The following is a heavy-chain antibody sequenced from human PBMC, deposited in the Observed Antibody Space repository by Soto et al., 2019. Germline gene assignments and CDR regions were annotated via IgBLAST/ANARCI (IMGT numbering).Heavy chain of an antibody. CDR3: AREGYGYYGSGSFDY. Sequence: XGTLTLTCTVSGGSISSYYWSWIRQPAGKGLEWIGRIYTSGSTNYNPSLKSRVTMSVDTSKNQFSLKLSSVTAADTAVYYCAREGYGYYGSGSFDYWGQGTPVTVSS. V-gene: IGHV4-4*07. CDR2: IYTSGST. CDR1: GGSISSYY. D-gene: IGHD3-10*01. J-gene: IGHJ4*02.